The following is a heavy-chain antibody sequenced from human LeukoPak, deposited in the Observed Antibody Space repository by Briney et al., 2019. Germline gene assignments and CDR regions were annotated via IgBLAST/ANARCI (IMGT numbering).Heavy chain of an antibody. CDR3: ARGVAAAGIWFDP. J-gene: IGHJ5*02. V-gene: IGHV4-34*01. CDR2: INHSGST. D-gene: IGHD6-13*01. Sequence: PSGTLSLTCAVYGGSFSGYYWSWIRQPPGKGLEWIGEINHSGSTNYNPSLKSRVTISVDTSKNQFSLKLSSVTAADTAVYYCARGVAAAGIWFDPWGQGTLVTVSS. CDR1: GGSFSGYY.